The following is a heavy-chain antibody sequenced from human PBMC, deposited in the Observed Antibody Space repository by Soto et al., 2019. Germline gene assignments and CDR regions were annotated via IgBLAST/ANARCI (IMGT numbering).Heavy chain of an antibody. CDR3: ARGDNWRLDH. J-gene: IGHJ4*02. CDR2: IYNGGTT. D-gene: IGHD1-20*01. CDR1: GGSINTVTYF. Sequence: SLTCTVSGGSINTVTYFWSLIRQSPDKGLEWIGHIYNGGTTYNNPSLTSRVTISVDKSKNHFSLNLRSVTAADTAIYFCARGDNWRLDHWGQGTLVTVS. V-gene: IGHV4-30-4*01.